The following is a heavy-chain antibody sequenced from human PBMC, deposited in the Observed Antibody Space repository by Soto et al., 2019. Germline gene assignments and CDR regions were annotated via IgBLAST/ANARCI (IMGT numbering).Heavy chain of an antibody. J-gene: IGHJ3*02. D-gene: IGHD2-15*01. Sequence: PGGSLRLSCAASGFTFDDYAMHWVRQAPGKGLEWVSHISWNSGRTGYADSVKGRFTISRDNAKNALYLQMNSLRAEDTAFYYCSKDRGGGSSVGGAFDIWGQGTMVTVSS. V-gene: IGHV3-9*01. CDR3: SKDRGGGSSVGGAFDI. CDR1: GFTFDDYA. CDR2: ISWNSGRT.